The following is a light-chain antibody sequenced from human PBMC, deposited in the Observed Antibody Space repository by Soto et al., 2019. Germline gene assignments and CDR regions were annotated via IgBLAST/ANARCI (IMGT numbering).Light chain of an antibody. CDR2: GVS. Sequence: QSVLTQPASVSGSPGQSITISCSGSSGDVGNYDLVSWYQQIPGKAPQLMIFGVSRRPSRVSDRFSGSKSGNTASLTISGLQAEDEGDFYCCSYAGNGAWVFGGGTQLTVL. J-gene: IGLJ3*02. V-gene: IGLV2-23*02. CDR3: CSYAGNGAWV. CDR1: SGDVGNYDL.